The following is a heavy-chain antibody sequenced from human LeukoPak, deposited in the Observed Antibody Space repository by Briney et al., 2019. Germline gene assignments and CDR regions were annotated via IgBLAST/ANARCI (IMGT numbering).Heavy chain of an antibody. Sequence: ASVKVSCKASGYTFTGYYMHWVRQAPGQGLEWMGCINPNSGGTNYAQKFQGRVTMTRDTSISTAYMELSRLRSDDTAVYYCARDLGGIAARLEEDYWGQGTLVTVSS. D-gene: IGHD6-6*01. CDR1: GYTFTGYY. CDR3: ARDLGGIAARLEEDY. J-gene: IGHJ4*02. V-gene: IGHV1-2*02. CDR2: INPNSGGT.